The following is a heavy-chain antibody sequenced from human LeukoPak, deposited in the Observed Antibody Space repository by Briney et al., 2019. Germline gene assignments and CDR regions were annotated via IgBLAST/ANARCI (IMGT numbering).Heavy chain of an antibody. CDR2: IYRTGSN. D-gene: IGHD3-10*01. CDR1: GGSISSSGAYY. J-gene: IGHJ4*02. V-gene: IGHV4-31*03. Sequence: PTQTVSLTCTVSGGSISSSGAYYWGWIRQHPGKGLEYIGYIYRTGSNYHNPSLKSRATISMDTSTNQFSLKLTSVTAADTAVYFCARLAQLDGSDFFDFWGQGSLVTVSA. CDR3: ARLAQLDGSDFFDF.